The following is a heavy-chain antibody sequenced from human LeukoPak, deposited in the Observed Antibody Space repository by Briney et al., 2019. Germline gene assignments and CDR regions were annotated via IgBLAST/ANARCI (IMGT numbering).Heavy chain of an antibody. D-gene: IGHD3-22*01. CDR3: VRDTEYYDSSGPVFDN. V-gene: IGHV3-48*03. Sequence: GGSLRLSCAASGFTFSSYEMNWVRQAPGKGLEWVSYISCSGSTIYHPVPAQGRQTIPKDSANNSLSLQMNSLRAEDTAVYYCVRDTEYYDSSGPVFDNWGQGTLVTVSS. CDR1: GFTFSSYE. CDR2: ISCSGSTI. J-gene: IGHJ4*02.